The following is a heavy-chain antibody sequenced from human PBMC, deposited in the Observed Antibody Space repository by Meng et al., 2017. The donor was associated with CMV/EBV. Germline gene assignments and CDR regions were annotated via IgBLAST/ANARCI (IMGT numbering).Heavy chain of an antibody. CDR2: MNGGATAK. CDR1: GFIYSNYW. V-gene: IGHV3-7*01. J-gene: IGHJ4*02. CDR3: ATSKDSPGND. Sequence: GESLKISCAASGFIYSNYWMSWVRQAPGKGLEWVANMNGGATAKFYVGSVRGRFTISRDNAMNALYLQMNSLTVEDTAIYYCATSKDSPGNDWGQGTPVTVSS. D-gene: IGHD2/OR15-2a*01.